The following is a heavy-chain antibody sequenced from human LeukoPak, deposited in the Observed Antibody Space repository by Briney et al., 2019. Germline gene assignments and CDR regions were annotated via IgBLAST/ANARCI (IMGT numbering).Heavy chain of an antibody. CDR1: GYTFSNYG. Sequence: VASVKVSCKASGYTFSNYGITWVRQAPGQGLEWMGWIYPNTGDTNYEQKFQGRVTMTIDTSTSTAYTEVRSLRSDDTAVYYCARDRVTSHTDAFDIWGQGTMVTVSS. D-gene: IGHD5-18*01. CDR3: ARDRVTSHTDAFDI. J-gene: IGHJ3*02. V-gene: IGHV1-18*01. CDR2: IYPNTGDT.